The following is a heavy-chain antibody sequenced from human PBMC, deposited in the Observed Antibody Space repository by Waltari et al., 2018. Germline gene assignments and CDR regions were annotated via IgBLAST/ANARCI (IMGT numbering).Heavy chain of an antibody. Sequence: QVQLQESGPGLVKPSETLSLTCSVSGGSISSGSYSWPWTRQPAGKGLEGIGRIYTSGSTNYNPSLRSRLTISVDTSNNQFSLKLSSVTAADTAVYYCARDPPQLADAFDIWGQGTMVTVSS. CDR2: IYTSGST. V-gene: IGHV4-61*02. CDR1: GGSISSGSYS. D-gene: IGHD3-10*01. J-gene: IGHJ3*02. CDR3: ARDPPQLADAFDI.